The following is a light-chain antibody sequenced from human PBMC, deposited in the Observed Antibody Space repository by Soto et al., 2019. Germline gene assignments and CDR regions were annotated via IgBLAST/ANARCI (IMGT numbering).Light chain of an antibody. CDR1: SSDVGGYNS. CDR3: TSYTSSSTTV. J-gene: IGLJ1*01. CDR2: DVT. V-gene: IGLV2-14*01. Sequence: QSVLTQPASVSGSPGQPITISCTGTSSDVGGYNSVSWYRQYPGKAPKLIIFDVTDRPSGISTRFSGSKSGNTASLTISGLQAEDEAVFYCTSYTSSSTTVFGTGTKVTVL.